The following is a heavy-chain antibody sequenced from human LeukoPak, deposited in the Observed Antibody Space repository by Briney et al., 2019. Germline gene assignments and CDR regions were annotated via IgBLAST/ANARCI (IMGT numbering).Heavy chain of an antibody. CDR3: ARVLPPNTVTTRAAFEM. V-gene: IGHV1-2*02. J-gene: IGHJ3*02. Sequence: ASVKVSCKASAYIFTGYYIHWVRQAPGQGLEWMGWINPNTGGTSYAQKFQGRVTMTRDTSISTAYMGLSRLISDDTAVYYCARVLPPNTVTTRAAFEMWGQGTMVTVSS. CDR1: AYIFTGYY. D-gene: IGHD4-11*01. CDR2: INPNTGGT.